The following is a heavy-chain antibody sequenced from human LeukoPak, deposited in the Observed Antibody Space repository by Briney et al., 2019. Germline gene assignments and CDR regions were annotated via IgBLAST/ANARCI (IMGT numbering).Heavy chain of an antibody. J-gene: IGHJ6*02. CDR1: GFTFSGSA. Sequence: GGSLRLSCAASGFTFSGSAMHWVRQASGKGLEWVGRIRSKANSYATAYAASVKGRFTISRDDSKNTAYLQMNSLRAEDTAVYYCARAAPDIVVVPAAHLAQDIWYYYGMDVWGQGTTVTVSS. CDR2: IRSKANSYAT. D-gene: IGHD2-2*01. CDR3: ARAAPDIVVVPAAHLAQDIWYYYGMDV. V-gene: IGHV3-73*01.